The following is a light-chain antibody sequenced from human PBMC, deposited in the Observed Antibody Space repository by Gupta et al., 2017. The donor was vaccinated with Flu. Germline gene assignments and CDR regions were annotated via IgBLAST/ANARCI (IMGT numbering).Light chain of an antibody. CDR2: FGS. V-gene: IGKV2-28*01. J-gene: IGKJ3*01. CDR1: QSLLHSNGYVY. Sequence: PVTPGERASISCRWSQSLLHSNGYVYVDWYLQKQGQSPQLLVFFGSDRASGVTDRFSGSGSGTDFTLRITGVEADDVGVYYGMQALEGVTFGPGTKVDIK. CDR3: MQALEGVT.